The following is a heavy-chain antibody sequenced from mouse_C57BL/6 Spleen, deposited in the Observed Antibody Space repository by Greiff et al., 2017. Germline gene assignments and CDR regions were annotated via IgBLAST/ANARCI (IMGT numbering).Heavy chain of an antibody. CDR1: GYTFTSYW. CDR2: IHPNSGST. D-gene: IGHD2-5*01. V-gene: IGHV1-64*01. Sequence: VQLQQPGAELVKPGASVKLSCKASGYTFTSYWMHWVKQRPGQGLEWIGMIHPNSGSTNYNEKFKSKATLTVDKSSSTAYMQLSSLTSEDSAVYYCARSRAYYSNPYFDYWGQGTTLTVSS. J-gene: IGHJ2*01. CDR3: ARSRAYYSNPYFDY.